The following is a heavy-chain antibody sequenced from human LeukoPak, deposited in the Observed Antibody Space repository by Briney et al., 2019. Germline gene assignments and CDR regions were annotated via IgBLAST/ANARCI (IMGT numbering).Heavy chain of an antibody. Sequence: PSETLSLTCTVSGGSISSYYWIWLRQPAGKGLEWIGRIYTSGSTNYNPSLKSRITMSVDTSKNQFSLKLSSVTAADTAVYYCARDWSDYNILTGSTKGLDPWGQGTLVTVSS. J-gene: IGHJ5*02. V-gene: IGHV4-4*07. CDR3: ARDWSDYNILTGSTKGLDP. D-gene: IGHD3-9*01. CDR2: IYTSGST. CDR1: GGSISSYY.